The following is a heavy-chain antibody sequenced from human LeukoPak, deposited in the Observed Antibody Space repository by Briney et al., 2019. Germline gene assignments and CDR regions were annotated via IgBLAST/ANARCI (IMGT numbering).Heavy chain of an antibody. Sequence: SETLSLTCTVSGGSISSYYWSWIRLPPGKGLEWIGYIYYSGSTNYNPSLKSRVTISVDTSKNQFSLKLSSVTAADTAVYYCARGNHPHCYFDLWARGTLVTVSS. CDR1: GGSISSYY. D-gene: IGHD1-14*01. CDR3: ARGNHPHCYFDL. V-gene: IGHV4-59*01. CDR2: IYYSGST. J-gene: IGHJ2*01.